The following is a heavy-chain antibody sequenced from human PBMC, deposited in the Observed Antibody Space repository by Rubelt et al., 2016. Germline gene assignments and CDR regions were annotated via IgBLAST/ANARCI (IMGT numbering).Heavy chain of an antibody. CDR2: IIPVLPPA. CDR3: VRVQYSSGWYFDY. J-gene: IGHJ4*02. V-gene: IGHV1-69*06. Sequence: APGQGLEWMGGIIPVLPPANYAQKFQGRVSITADKSTNTAYMELSSLRSEDTAVYYCVRVQYSSGWYFDYWGQGTLVTVSS. D-gene: IGHD6-19*01.